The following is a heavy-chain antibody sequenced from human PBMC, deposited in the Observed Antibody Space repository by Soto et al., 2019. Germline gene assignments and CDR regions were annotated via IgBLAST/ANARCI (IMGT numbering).Heavy chain of an antibody. D-gene: IGHD1-20*01. CDR2: IYYSGST. CDR1: GGSISSGDYY. J-gene: IGHJ6*03. V-gene: IGHV4-31*03. CDR3: ARDGGYNRKDYYYMDV. Sequence: QVQLQESGPGLVKPSQTLSLTCTVSGGSISSGDYYWSWIRQHPGKGLEWIGYIYYSGSTYYNPYINTRVTISVDTSKNQCSLKLSSVTAADTAVYYCARDGGYNRKDYYYMDVWGKGTTVTVSS.